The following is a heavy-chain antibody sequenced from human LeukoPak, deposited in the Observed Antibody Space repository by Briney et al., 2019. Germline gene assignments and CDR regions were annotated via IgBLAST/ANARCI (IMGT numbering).Heavy chain of an antibody. D-gene: IGHD6-19*01. CDR1: EFIFSSYA. CDR3: AKDLLYSSGWNSFDY. J-gene: IGHJ4*02. V-gene: IGHV3-21*04. CDR2: ISGSGSYI. Sequence: GGSLRLSCAASEFIFSSYAMNWVRQAPGKGLEWVSSISGSGSYIHYADSMKGRFTISRDNAKNTLYLQMNSLRAEDTAVYFCAKDLLYSSGWNSFDYWGQGTLVTVSS.